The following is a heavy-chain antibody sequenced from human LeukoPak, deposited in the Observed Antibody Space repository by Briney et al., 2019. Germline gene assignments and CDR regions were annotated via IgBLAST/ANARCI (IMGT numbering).Heavy chain of an antibody. CDR3: ARQLGCTNGVCYSDWYFDL. Sequence: PGGSLRLSCAASGFTFSSYGMHWVRQAPGKGLEWVAVIWYDGSNKYYADSVKGRFTISRDNSKNTLYLQMNGLRAEDTAVYYCARQLGCTNGVCYSDWYFDLWGRGTLVTVSS. CDR2: IWYDGSNK. D-gene: IGHD2-8*01. J-gene: IGHJ2*01. CDR1: GFTFSSYG. V-gene: IGHV3-33*01.